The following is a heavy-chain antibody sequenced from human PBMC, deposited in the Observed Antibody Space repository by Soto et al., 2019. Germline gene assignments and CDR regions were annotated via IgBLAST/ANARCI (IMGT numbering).Heavy chain of an antibody. CDR2: TYYRSKWYN. D-gene: IGHD6-6*01. CDR1: GDSVSSNSAA. J-gene: IGHJ6*02. Sequence: SQTLSLTCAISGDSVSSNSAAWTWIRQSPSRGLEWLGRTYYRSKWYNDYAVSVKNRITINPDTSKNQFSLQLNSVTHEDTTVYYCARGISVDAARPNPYYYYGMDGWGQGTTVTVSS. V-gene: IGHV6-1*01. CDR3: ARGISVDAARPNPYYYYGMDG.